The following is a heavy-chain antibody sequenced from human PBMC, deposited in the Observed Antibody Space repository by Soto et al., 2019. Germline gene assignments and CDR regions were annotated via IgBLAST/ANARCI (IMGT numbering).Heavy chain of an antibody. CDR3: VRVVAIPGYPDN. Sequence: QVQLVQSGAEVRQPASSVKVSCKTSRATFSSYAITWVRQAPGQGLEWMGGIVPTVDTSTYAQKFQGRVTITADQFTNTVYMELSSLRSDDTAVYYCVRVVAIPGYPDNWGQGTLVTVS. V-gene: IGHV1-69*12. D-gene: IGHD5-12*01. CDR2: IVPTVDTS. J-gene: IGHJ4*02. CDR1: RATFSSYA.